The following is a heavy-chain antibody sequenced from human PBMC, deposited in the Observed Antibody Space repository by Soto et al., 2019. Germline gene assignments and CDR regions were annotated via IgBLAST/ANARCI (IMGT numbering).Heavy chain of an antibody. CDR2: ISASNGNT. Sequence: SAKVSFKASCYTFTSYGISWVRQAPGQGLEGMGWISASNGNTNYAQKLQGRVTMTTDTSTSTAYMELRSLRSDDTAVYYCAREGNFYFQLYYYYGMDVWGQGTTVTVSS. J-gene: IGHJ6*02. D-gene: IGHD2-21*01. V-gene: IGHV1-18*01. CDR3: AREGNFYFQLYYYYGMDV. CDR1: CYTFTSYG.